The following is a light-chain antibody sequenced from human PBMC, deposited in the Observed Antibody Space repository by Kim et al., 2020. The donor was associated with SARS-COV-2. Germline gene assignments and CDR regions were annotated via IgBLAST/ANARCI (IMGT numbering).Light chain of an antibody. J-gene: IGKJ1*01. CDR2: AAS. CDR3: QQSST. CDR1: QSIITY. V-gene: IGKV1-39*01. Sequence: DIQMTQSPSSLSASVGDRVTITCRASQSIITYLNWYQQKPGKAPKLLIFAASSLQSGVPSRFSGSGSGTDFTLTISSLQPEDFATYYCQQSSTFGQGTKVDIK.